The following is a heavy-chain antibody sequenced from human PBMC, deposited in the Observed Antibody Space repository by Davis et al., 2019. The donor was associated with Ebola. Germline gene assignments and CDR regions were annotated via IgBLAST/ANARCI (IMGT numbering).Heavy chain of an antibody. CDR1: GGSISSYY. CDR3: ARGGLGYCSGGRCYSFDY. J-gene: IGHJ4*02. CDR2: IYTSGST. D-gene: IGHD2-15*01. Sequence: PSETLSLTCTVSGGSISSYYWSWIRQPAGKGLEWIGRIYTSGSTNYNPSLKSRVTISVDTSKNQFSLKLSSVTAADTAVYYCARGGLGYCSGGRCYSFDYWGQGTLVTVSS. V-gene: IGHV4-4*07.